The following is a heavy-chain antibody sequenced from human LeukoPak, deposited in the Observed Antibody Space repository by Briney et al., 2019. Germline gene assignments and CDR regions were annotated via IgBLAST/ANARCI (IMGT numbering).Heavy chain of an antibody. CDR1: GLTFSSYV. J-gene: IGHJ5*02. Sequence: GGSLRLSCAASGLTFSSYVMSWVRQAPGKGLEWVSAISASGGTTYYADSVKGRFTISRDNSKNTLYLQTSSLRAEDTAVYYCAKEPREYCSSTSCPNWIDPWGQGTLVTVSS. V-gene: IGHV3-23*01. D-gene: IGHD2-2*01. CDR3: AKEPREYCSSTSCPNWIDP. CDR2: ISASGGTT.